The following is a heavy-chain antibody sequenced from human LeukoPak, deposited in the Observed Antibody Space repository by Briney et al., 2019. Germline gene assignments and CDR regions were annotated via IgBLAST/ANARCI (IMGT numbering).Heavy chain of an antibody. CDR1: GFTFSSYG. Sequence: GGSLRLSCAASGFTFSSYGMHWVRQSPGKGMEWVAVIWYDGSNKYYADSVNGRFTISRDNSNNTLYLQMDSLRAEDTAVYYCARDSGYYDSSGYSAFDIWGQGTMVTVSS. D-gene: IGHD3-22*01. CDR3: ARDSGYYDSSGYSAFDI. CDR2: IWYDGSNK. J-gene: IGHJ3*02. V-gene: IGHV3-33*01.